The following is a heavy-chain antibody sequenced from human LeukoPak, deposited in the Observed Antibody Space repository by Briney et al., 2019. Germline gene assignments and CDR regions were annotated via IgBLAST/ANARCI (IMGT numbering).Heavy chain of an antibody. J-gene: IGHJ4*02. CDR3: AKALGVVVAAKSGIDY. CDR2: IRYDGSNK. D-gene: IGHD2-15*01. Sequence: GGSLRLSCAASGFTFSRYGMHWVRQAPGKGLEWVAFIRYDGSNKYYADSVKGRFTISRDNSKNTLYLQMNSLRAEDTAVYYCAKALGVVVAAKSGIDYWGQGTLVTVSS. V-gene: IGHV3-30*02. CDR1: GFTFSRYG.